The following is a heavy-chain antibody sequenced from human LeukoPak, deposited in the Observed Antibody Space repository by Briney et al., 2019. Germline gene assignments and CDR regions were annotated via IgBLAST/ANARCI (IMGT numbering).Heavy chain of an antibody. CDR1: GGSISSYY. CDR2: IYTSGST. Sequence: PSETLSLTCTVSGGSISSYYWRWIRQPAGTGLEWIGRIYTSGSTNYNPSLKSRVTMSVDTSKNQFSLTLSSVTAADTAVYYCARDVYSSSGIFDCWGQGTLVTVSS. CDR3: ARDVYSSSGIFDC. D-gene: IGHD6-6*01. V-gene: IGHV4-4*07. J-gene: IGHJ4*02.